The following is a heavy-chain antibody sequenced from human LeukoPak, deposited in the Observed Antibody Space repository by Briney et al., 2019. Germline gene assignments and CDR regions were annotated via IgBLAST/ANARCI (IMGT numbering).Heavy chain of an antibody. V-gene: IGHV3-21*01. CDR2: ISSSSSYI. CDR3: ARDAGPYCSSTSCYAFDI. CDR1: GFTFSSYS. D-gene: IGHD2-2*01. Sequence: GGSLRLSCAASGFTFSSYSMTWVRQAPGKGLEWVSSISSSSSYIYYADSVKGRFTISRDNAKNSLYLQMNSLRAEDTAVYYCARDAGPYCSSTSCYAFDIWGQGTMVTVSS. J-gene: IGHJ3*02.